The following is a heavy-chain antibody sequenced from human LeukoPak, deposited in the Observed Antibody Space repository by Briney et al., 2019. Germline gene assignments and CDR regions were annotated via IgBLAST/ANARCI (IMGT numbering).Heavy chain of an antibody. Sequence: GSSVKVSCKASGGTFSSYAISWVRQAPGQGLEWMGRIIPIFGIANYAQKFQGRVTTTADKSTSTAYMELSSLRSEDTAVYYCARDPYYYGSGSPLNDWYFDLWGRGTLVTVSS. J-gene: IGHJ2*01. CDR3: ARDPYYYGSGSPLNDWYFDL. CDR1: GGTFSSYA. V-gene: IGHV1-69*04. CDR2: IIPIFGIA. D-gene: IGHD3-10*01.